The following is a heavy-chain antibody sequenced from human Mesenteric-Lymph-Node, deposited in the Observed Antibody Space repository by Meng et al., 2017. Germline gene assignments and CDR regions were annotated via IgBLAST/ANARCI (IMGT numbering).Heavy chain of an antibody. D-gene: IGHD2-8*02. CDR2: ISGSSKYI. J-gene: IGHJ3*02. V-gene: IGHV3-21*06. CDR3: ARGESGLQRNDALDI. Sequence: EGSLRLSCAASGFTFSSYAMNWVRQAPGKGLEWVSSISGSSKYIYDAESVKGRFTSSRDNGLNSLYLQMNSLRAEDTAVYYCARGESGLQRNDALDIWGQGTMVTVSS. CDR1: GFTFSSYA.